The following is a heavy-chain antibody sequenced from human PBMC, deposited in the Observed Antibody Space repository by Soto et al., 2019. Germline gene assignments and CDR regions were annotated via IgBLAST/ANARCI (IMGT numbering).Heavy chain of an antibody. D-gene: IGHD4-17*01. V-gene: IGHV4-38-2*01. CDR2: IYHSGST. CDR1: GYSISSGYY. Sequence: PSETLSLTCAVSGYSISSGYYWGWIRQPPGKGLEWIGSIYHSGSTYYNPSLKSRVTISVDTPKNQFSLKLSSVTAADTAVYYCARIDTVAVSFDYWGQGTLVTVSS. CDR3: ARIDTVAVSFDY. J-gene: IGHJ4*02.